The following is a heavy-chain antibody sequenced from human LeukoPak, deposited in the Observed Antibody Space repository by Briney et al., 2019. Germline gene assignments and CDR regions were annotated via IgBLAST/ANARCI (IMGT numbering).Heavy chain of an antibody. CDR1: GGSISSSSYY. V-gene: IGHV4-61*05. CDR2: IYYSGST. CDR3: ARVGSSSDRFDY. D-gene: IGHD6-6*01. Sequence: SETLSLTCTVSGGSISSSSYYWGWIRQPPGKGLEWIGYIYYSGSTNYNPSLKSRVTISVDTSKNQFSLKLSSVTAADTAVYYCARVGSSSDRFDYWGQGTLVTVSS. J-gene: IGHJ4*02.